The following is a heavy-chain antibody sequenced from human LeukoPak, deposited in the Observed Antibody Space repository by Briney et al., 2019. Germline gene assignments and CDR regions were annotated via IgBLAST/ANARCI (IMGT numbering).Heavy chain of an antibody. V-gene: IGHV6-1*01. J-gene: IGHJ3*02. D-gene: IGHD6-13*01. CDR3: AGGPLGTGTFNI. Sequence: QTLSLTCAISGYSVSSNSAAWNWIRKSPSRGLEWLGRTYYKSKWYNEYAVSEKSRITINPDTSKTQFSLQLNSVTPEDTAVFYCAGGPLGTGTFNIWGQGTMVTVSS. CDR2: TYYKSKWYN. CDR1: GYSVSSNSAA.